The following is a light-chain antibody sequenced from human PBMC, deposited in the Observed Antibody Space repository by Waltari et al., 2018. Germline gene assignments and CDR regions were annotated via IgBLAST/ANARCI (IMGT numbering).Light chain of an antibody. V-gene: IGKV1-39*01. CDR3: QQSYTSPHT. CDR1: QSISSY. CDR2: AAS. J-gene: IGKJ2*01. Sequence: DIQMTQSPSSLSASVGDRVTIPCRASQSISSYLNWYQQKPWKAPYLLIYAASTLQSGVPSRFRGSGSGTDFTLTISSLQPEDFSTYYCQQSYTSPHTFGQGTKLEIK.